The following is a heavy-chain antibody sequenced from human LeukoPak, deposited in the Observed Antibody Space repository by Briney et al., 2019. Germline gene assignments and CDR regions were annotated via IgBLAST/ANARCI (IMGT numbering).Heavy chain of an antibody. CDR2: ISSSVSTI. CDR1: GFSISDYY. CDR3: TRRRDYGDS. J-gene: IGHJ4*02. V-gene: IGHV3-11*01. Sequence: GGSLRLSCAASGFSISDYYMSWIRQAPGKGLEGIAYISSSVSTIYYTDSVKGRFTISRDNANNSLYLQMDSLRAEDTAVYYCTRRRDYGDSWGQGTLVTVSS.